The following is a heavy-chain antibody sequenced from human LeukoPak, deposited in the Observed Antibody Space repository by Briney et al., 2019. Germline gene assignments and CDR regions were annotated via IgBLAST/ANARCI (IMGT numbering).Heavy chain of an antibody. J-gene: IGHJ5*02. Sequence: SETLSLTCTVSGYSISSGYYWGWIRPPPGKGLEWIGSMYHSGDTYYNPSLKSRVTISVDTSKNQLSLKLSSVTAADTAVYYCARSKAHLSTSWYGTWFDPWGQGTLVTVSS. CDR1: GYSISSGYY. V-gene: IGHV4-38-2*02. CDR2: MYHSGDT. D-gene: IGHD2-2*01. CDR3: ARSKAHLSTSWYGTWFDP.